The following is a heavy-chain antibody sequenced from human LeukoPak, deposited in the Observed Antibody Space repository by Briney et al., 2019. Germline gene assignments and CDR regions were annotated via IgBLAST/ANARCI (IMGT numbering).Heavy chain of an antibody. J-gene: IGHJ6*03. V-gene: IGHV5-51*01. CDR2: IYPGDSDT. CDR1: GYSFTNYW. Sequence: GESLKISCKGSGYSFTNYWIGWVRQMPGKGLEWMGIIYPGDSDTRYSPSFQGQVTISADKSISTAYLQWSSLKASDTAMYYCARRVAVAGYYYYMDVWGKGTTVTVSS. D-gene: IGHD6-19*01. CDR3: ARRVAVAGYYYYMDV.